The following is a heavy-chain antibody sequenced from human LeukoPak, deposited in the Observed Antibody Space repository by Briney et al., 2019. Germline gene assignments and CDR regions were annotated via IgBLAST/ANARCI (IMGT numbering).Heavy chain of an antibody. D-gene: IGHD3-10*01. CDR1: GFTFSNAW. CDR2: IKSKTDGGTT. J-gene: IGHJ6*02. Sequence: GGSLRLSCAASGFTFSNAWMSWVRQAPGKGLEWVGRIKSKTDGGTTDYAAPVKGRFTISRDDSKNTLYLQMNSLKTEDTAVYYCTTYYYGSGSYSPMDVWGQGTTVTVSS. CDR3: TTYYYGSGSYSPMDV. V-gene: IGHV3-15*01.